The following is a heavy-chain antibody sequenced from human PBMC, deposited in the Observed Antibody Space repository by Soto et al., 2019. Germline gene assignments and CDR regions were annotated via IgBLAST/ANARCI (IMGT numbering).Heavy chain of an antibody. CDR3: AKEVVLRYFDWSTPCGMDV. D-gene: IGHD3-9*01. J-gene: IGHJ6*02. V-gene: IGHV3-30*18. CDR2: ISYDGSNK. CDR1: GFTFSSYG. Sequence: HPGGSLRLSCAASGFTFSSYGMHWVRQAPGKGLEWVAVISYDGSNKYYADSVKGRFTISRDNSKNTLYLQMNSLRAEDTAVYYCAKEVVLRYFDWSTPCGMDVWGQGTPVTVSS.